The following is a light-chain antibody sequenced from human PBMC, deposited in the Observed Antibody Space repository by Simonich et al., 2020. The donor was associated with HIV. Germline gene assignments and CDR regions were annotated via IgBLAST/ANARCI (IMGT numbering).Light chain of an antibody. CDR1: QSVSSN. J-gene: IGKJ1*01. CDR2: GAS. CDR3: QQYYSTPPWT. V-gene: IGKV3D-15*01. Sequence: EIVMTQSPATLSVSPWERATLSCRASQSVSSNLAWYQQKAGQAPRLLIYGASTRATVIPARFSGSGSGTDFTLTISSLQAEDVAVYYCQQYYSTPPWTFGQGTKVEIK.